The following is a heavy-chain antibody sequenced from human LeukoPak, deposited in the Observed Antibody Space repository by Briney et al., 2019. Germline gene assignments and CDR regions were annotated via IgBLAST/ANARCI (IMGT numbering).Heavy chain of an antibody. J-gene: IGHJ4*02. Sequence: PGGSLRLSCAASGFTFSSYGMHWVRQAPGKGLEWVAVISYDGSNKYYADSVKGRFTISRDNSKNTLYLQMNSLRAEDTAVYYCAKDGLEYSSSSSVFDYWGQGTLVTVSS. CDR2: ISYDGSNK. CDR3: AKDGLEYSSSSSVFDY. V-gene: IGHV3-30*18. D-gene: IGHD6-6*01. CDR1: GFTFSSYG.